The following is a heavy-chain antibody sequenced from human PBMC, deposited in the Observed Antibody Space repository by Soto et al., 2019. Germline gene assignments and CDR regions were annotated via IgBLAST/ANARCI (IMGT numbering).Heavy chain of an antibody. D-gene: IGHD3-22*01. V-gene: IGHV1-69*13. CDR1: GGTFSSYA. CDR2: IIPVFGTA. J-gene: IGHJ4*02. CDR3: ARGLNYYDSSGW. Sequence: SVKVSCKASGGTFSSYAISWVRQAPGQGLEWMGGIIPVFGTANYAQKFQGRVTITADESTSTAYMELSSLRSEDTAVYYCARGLNYYDSSGWWGQGTLVTVSS.